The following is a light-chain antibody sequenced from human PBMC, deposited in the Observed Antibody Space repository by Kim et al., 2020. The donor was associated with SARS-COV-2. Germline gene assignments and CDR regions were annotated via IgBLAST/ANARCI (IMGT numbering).Light chain of an antibody. CDR1: QGIRSD. CDR3: QQSNDYRPLT. Sequence: AIHLTQSPSSLSASVGDTVTITCRASQGIRSDLAWYQQKPGHAPTILIYDASTLENGVPSRFSGSGSGTEFSLTISSLQSEDFATYYCQQSNDYRPLTFGGGTKVEI. V-gene: IGKV1D-13*01. CDR2: DAS. J-gene: IGKJ4*01.